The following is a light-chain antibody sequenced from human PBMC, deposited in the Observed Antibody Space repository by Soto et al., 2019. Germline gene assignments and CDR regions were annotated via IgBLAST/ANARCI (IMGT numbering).Light chain of an antibody. CDR3: QQSYRTPYT. V-gene: IGKV1-39*01. CDR2: AAS. J-gene: IGKJ2*01. Sequence: DIQMTQSPSSLSASVGDRVTITCRASQSISSYLNWYQQKPGKAPKLLIYAASSLQSGVPSRFSGGGSGTDFTLTISSLQPEDVATYYCQQSYRTPYTFGQGTKLEIK. CDR1: QSISSY.